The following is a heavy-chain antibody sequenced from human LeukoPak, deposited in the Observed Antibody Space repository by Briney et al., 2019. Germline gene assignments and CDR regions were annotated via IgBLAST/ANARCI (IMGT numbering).Heavy chain of an antibody. Sequence: GGSLRLSCAASGFTFSSYAMHWVRQAPGKGLEWVAVISYDGSNKYYADSVRGRFIISRDNSKNTLYLQMNSLRAEDTAVYYCARDGSSEWFDYWGQGTLVTVSS. V-gene: IGHV3-30-3*01. J-gene: IGHJ4*02. CDR1: GFTFSSYA. CDR2: ISYDGSNK. D-gene: IGHD1-26*01. CDR3: ARDGSSEWFDY.